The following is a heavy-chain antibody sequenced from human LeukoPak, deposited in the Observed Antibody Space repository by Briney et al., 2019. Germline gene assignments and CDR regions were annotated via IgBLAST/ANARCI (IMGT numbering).Heavy chain of an antibody. CDR1: GGSISSGGYS. V-gene: IGHV4-30-2*01. D-gene: IGHD2-15*01. CDR2: IYHSGST. J-gene: IGHJ6*02. Sequence: SQTLSLTCAVSGGSISSGGYSWSWIRQLPGKGLEWIGYIYHSGSTYYNPSLKSRVTISVDRSKNQFSLKLSSVTAADTAVYYCASGVVVAHYYYGMDVWGQGTTVTVSS. CDR3: ASGVVVAHYYYGMDV.